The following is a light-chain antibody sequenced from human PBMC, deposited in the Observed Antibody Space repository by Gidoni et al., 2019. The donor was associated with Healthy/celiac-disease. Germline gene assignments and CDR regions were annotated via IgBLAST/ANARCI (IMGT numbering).Light chain of an antibody. CDR2: LGS. V-gene: IGKV2-28*01. CDR3: MPALQTPFT. J-gene: IGKJ3*01. Sequence: DIVMTQSPLSLPVTPGEPASISCRSIQSLLHSNGYNYLDWYLQKPGQSPQLLIYLGSNRASGVPDRFSRSGSVTDFTLKISRVEAEDVGVYYCMPALQTPFTFGPGTKVDIK. CDR1: QSLLHSNGYNY.